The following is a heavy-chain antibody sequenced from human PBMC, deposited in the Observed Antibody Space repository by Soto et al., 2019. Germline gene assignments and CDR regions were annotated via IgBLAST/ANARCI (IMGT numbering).Heavy chain of an antibody. V-gene: IGHV1-69*13. CDR1: GGTFSSYA. Sequence: ASVKVSCKASGGTFSSYAISWVRRAPGQGLEWMGGIIPIFGTANYAQKFQGRVTITADESTSTAYMELSSLRSEDTAVYYCARAITPGFGVDSYYYYYYGMDVWGQGTTVTVSS. D-gene: IGHD3-10*01. CDR2: IIPIFGTA. CDR3: ARAITPGFGVDSYYYYYYGMDV. J-gene: IGHJ6*02.